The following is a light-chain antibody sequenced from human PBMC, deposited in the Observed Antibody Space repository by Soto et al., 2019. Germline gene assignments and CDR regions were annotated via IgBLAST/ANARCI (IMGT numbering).Light chain of an antibody. J-gene: IGLJ1*01. CDR2: DVS. Sequence: QSARTQPPPVPGSPGQPTPTPCPGTTSNFGGYNYVSWYQQHPGKAPKLMIYDVSNRPSGVSNRFSGSKSGNTASLTISGLQAEDEADYYCSSYTSSSTPHVFGTGTKVTVL. CDR3: SSYTSSSTPHV. V-gene: IGLV2-14*01. CDR1: TSNFGGYNY.